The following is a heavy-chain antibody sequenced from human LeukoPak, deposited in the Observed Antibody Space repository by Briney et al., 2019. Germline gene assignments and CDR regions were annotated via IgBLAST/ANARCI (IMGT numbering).Heavy chain of an antibody. CDR3: ARDTPSSSLLTDAFDI. CDR1: GGSISSYY. V-gene: IGHV4-4*07. J-gene: IGHJ3*02. D-gene: IGHD6-13*01. CDR2: IYTSGST. Sequence: SETLSLTCTVSGGSISSYYWSWIRQPPGKGLEWTGRIYTSGSTNYNPSLKSRVTMSVDTSKNQFSLKLSSVTAADTAVYYCARDTPSSSLLTDAFDIWGQGTMVTVSS.